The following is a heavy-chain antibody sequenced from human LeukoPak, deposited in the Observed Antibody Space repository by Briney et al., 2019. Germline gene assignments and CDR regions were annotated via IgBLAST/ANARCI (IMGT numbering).Heavy chain of an antibody. CDR2: ISGSGGST. D-gene: IGHD6-13*01. CDR1: GFTFSSYG. CDR3: ARAADSSSWYWYFDL. Sequence: GGSLRLSCAASGFTFSSYGMNWVRQAPEKGLEWVSAISGSGGSTFFADSVKGRFTISRDNSKNTLYLQMNSLRAEDTAVYYCARAADSSSWYWYFDLWGRGTLVTVSS. V-gene: IGHV3-23*01. J-gene: IGHJ2*01.